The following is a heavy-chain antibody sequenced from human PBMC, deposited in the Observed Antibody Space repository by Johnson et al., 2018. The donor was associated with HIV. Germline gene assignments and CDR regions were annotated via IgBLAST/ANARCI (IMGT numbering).Heavy chain of an antibody. D-gene: IGHD6-25*01. J-gene: IGHJ3*02. CDR3: ATSLAATGAFDI. CDR2: IYSGGNT. Sequence: MLLVESGGGVVQRGGSLRLSCVASGFTFSSYAMSWVRQAPGKGLEWVSLIYSGGNTYYADSVKGRFTISRDNSKNTLYLQMNSLRAEDTAVYYCATSLAATGAFDIWGQGTMVTVSS. CDR1: GFTFSSYA. V-gene: IGHV3-66*01.